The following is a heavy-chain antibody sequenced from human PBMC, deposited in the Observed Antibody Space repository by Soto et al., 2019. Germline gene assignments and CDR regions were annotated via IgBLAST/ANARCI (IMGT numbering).Heavy chain of an antibody. Sequence: SETLSLTCTVSGGSISSYYWSWIREPPGKGLEWIGYIYYSGSTNYNPSLKSRFTISVDTSKNQFSLKLSSVTAADSAVYYCARGGRYDILTGSQSSPFDYWGQGTLVTVSS. D-gene: IGHD3-9*01. V-gene: IGHV4-59*01. CDR3: ARGGRYDILTGSQSSPFDY. CDR1: GGSISSYY. CDR2: IYYSGST. J-gene: IGHJ4*02.